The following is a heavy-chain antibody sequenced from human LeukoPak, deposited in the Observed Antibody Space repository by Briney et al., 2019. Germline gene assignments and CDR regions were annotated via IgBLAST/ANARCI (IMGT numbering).Heavy chain of an antibody. CDR1: GGSISSSSYY. CDR3: AGQPPTYYQDSSGYHAYYYFMDV. V-gene: IGHV4-39*01. CDR2: VYHSGST. Sequence: SETLSLTCTVSGGSISSSSYYWGWIRQPPGKGLEWIGNVYHSGSTHYNPSLKSRVTISVDTSKNQLSLKLNSVTAADTAVYYCAGQPPTYYQDSSGYHAYYYFMDVWGTGTAVTISS. J-gene: IGHJ6*03. D-gene: IGHD3-22*01.